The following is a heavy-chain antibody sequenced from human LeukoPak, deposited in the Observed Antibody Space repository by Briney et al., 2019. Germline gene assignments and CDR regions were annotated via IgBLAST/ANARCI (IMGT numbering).Heavy chain of an antibody. Sequence: GGSLRLSCAASGFTFSNAWMSWVRQAPGKGLEWVGRIKSKTDGGTTDYAAPVKGRFTISRDDTKNTLYLQMNSLKTEDTAVYYCTVLPSLKLPAYWGQGTLVTVSS. CDR2: IKSKTDGGTT. V-gene: IGHV3-15*01. CDR3: TVLPSLKLPAY. D-gene: IGHD1-7*01. J-gene: IGHJ4*02. CDR1: GFTFSNAW.